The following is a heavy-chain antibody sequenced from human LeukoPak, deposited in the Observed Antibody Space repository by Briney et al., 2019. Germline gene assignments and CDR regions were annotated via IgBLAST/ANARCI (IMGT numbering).Heavy chain of an antibody. V-gene: IGHV3-23*01. CDR2: ISNNGGYT. CDR1: GFTFSSSA. D-gene: IGHD2-15*01. CDR3: AKQLGYCSDGSCYFPY. J-gene: IGHJ4*02. Sequence: GGSLRPSCAASGFTFSSSAMSWVRQAPRKGLEWVSAISNNGGYTYYADSVQGRFTISRDNSKSTLCLQMNSLRAEDTAVYYCAKQLGYCSDGSCYFPYWGQGTLVTVSS.